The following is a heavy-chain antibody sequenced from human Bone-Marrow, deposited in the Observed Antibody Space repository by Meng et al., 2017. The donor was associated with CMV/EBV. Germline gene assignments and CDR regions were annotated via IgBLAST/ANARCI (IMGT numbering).Heavy chain of an antibody. J-gene: IGHJ4*02. CDR1: GSTFSSYA. Sequence: QVQLVQSGAEVKNPGSSFKVSSKASGSTFSSYAISWVRKAPGQGLEWMGGIIPIFGTANYAQKFQGRVTITADESTSTAYMELSSLRSEDTAVYYCARGISGYDSHEATGYSGFDYWGQGTLVTVSS. CDR2: IIPIFGTA. D-gene: IGHD5-12*01. V-gene: IGHV1-69*01. CDR3: ARGISGYDSHEATGYSGFDY.